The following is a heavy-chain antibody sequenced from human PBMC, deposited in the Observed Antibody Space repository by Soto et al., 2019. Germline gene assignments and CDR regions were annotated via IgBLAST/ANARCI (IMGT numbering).Heavy chain of an antibody. CDR1: GFTFTSYA. J-gene: IGHJ4*02. CDR2: ISGSGGTT. V-gene: IGHV3-23*01. Sequence: EVQLLESGGGLVQPGGSLRLSCAASGFTFTSYAMSWVRQAPGRGLEWVSSISGSGGTTYYADSVKGRFTISRDSSKNTLYLQMNSLRDEDTAVYYCAKESYYDTSGLYYFDYWGQGTLVTVAS. CDR3: AKESYYDTSGLYYFDY. D-gene: IGHD3-22*01.